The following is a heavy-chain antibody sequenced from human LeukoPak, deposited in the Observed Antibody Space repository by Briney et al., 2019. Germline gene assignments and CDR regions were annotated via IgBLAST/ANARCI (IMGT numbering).Heavy chain of an antibody. CDR3: AKDCVTMVRGVTGPNYFDF. Sequence: GGSLRLSCAASGFTFSSFAMSWVRQAPGKGLEWVSAMSGSGGDTYYADSVKGRFTISRDNSNNTLYLQMNSLRAEDTAVYYCAKDCVTMVRGVTGPNYFDFWGQGTLVTVSS. CDR1: GFTFSSFA. V-gene: IGHV3-23*01. D-gene: IGHD3-10*01. CDR2: MSGSGGDT. J-gene: IGHJ4*02.